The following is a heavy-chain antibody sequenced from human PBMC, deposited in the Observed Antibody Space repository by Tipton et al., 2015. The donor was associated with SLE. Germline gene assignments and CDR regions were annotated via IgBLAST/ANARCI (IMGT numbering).Heavy chain of an antibody. CDR1: GGSISSYY. D-gene: IGHD3-10*01. Sequence: LRLSCTVSGGSISSYYWSWIRQPPGKGLEWIGYIYYSGSTNYNPSLKSRVTISVDTSKNQFSLKLSSVTAADTAVYYCARRGAFGFDPWGQGTLVTVSS. CDR2: IYYSGST. J-gene: IGHJ5*02. CDR3: ARRGAFGFDP. V-gene: IGHV4-59*01.